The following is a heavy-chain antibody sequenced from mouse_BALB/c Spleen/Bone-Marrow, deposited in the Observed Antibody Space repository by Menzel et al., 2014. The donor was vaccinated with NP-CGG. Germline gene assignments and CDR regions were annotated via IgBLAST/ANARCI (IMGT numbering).Heavy chain of an antibody. D-gene: IGHD2-3*01. CDR1: GFSLTSYG. Sequence: VQRVESGPGLVAPSQSLSITCTVSGFSLTSYGVHWVRQPPGKGLEWLGVIWAGGSTNYNSALMSRLSISKDNSESQVFLKMNSLHTDDTAIYYCARDRGYYKDVGDYWGQGTTLTVSS. J-gene: IGHJ2*01. CDR3: ARDRGYYKDVGDY. V-gene: IGHV2-9*02. CDR2: IWAGGST.